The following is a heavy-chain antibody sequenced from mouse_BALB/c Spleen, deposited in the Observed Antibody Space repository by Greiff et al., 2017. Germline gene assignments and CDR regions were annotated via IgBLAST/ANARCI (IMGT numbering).Heavy chain of an antibody. CDR3: ARGDGYSEGFDY. CDR1: GFTFSSYA. CDR2: ISSGGSYT. Sequence: EVNLVESGGGLVKPGGSLKLSCAASGFTFSSYAMSWVRQSPEKRLEWVAEISSGGSYTYYPDTVTGRFTISRDNAKNTLYLEMSSLRSEDTAMYYCARGDGYSEGFDYWGQGTTLTVSS. J-gene: IGHJ2*01. D-gene: IGHD2-3*01. V-gene: IGHV5-9-4*01.